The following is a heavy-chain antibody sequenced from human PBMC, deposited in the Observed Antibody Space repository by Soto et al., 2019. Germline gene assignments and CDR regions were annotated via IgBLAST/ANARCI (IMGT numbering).Heavy chain of an antibody. D-gene: IGHD3-10*01. CDR2: ISAYNGST. CDR1: GYTFTSYG. V-gene: IGHV1-18*01. Sequence: GASVKVSCKASGYTFTSYGISWVRQAPGQGLEWMGWISAYNGSTNYAQKLQGRVTMTTDTSTSTAYMELRTLRSDDTAVYYCARGSYYGSERTTTVYYGMDVWGQGTTVTVSS. J-gene: IGHJ6*02. CDR3: ARGSYYGSERTTTVYYGMDV.